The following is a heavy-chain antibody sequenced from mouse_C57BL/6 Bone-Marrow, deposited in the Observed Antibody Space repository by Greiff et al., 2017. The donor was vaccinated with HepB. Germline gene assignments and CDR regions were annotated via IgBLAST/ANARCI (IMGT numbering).Heavy chain of an antibody. V-gene: IGHV4-1*01. CDR2: INPDSSTI. CDR3: ARPGKRYWYFDV. J-gene: IGHJ1*03. Sequence: EADGVDFSRYWMSWVRRAPGKGLEWIGEINPDSSTINYAPSLKDKFIISRDNAKNTLYLQMSKVRSEDTALYYCARPGKRYWYFDVWGTGTTVTVSS. CDR1: GVDFSRYW.